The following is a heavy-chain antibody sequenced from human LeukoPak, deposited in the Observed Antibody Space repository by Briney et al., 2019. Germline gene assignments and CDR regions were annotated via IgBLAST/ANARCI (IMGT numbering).Heavy chain of an antibody. CDR3: AKEAPYERFLEWLSPYFDY. CDR2: ISWNSGSI. D-gene: IGHD3-3*01. J-gene: IGHJ4*02. Sequence: QPGRSLRLSCAASGFTFDDYAMHWVRQAPGKGLEWVSGISWNSGSIGYADSVKGRFTISRDNSKNTLYLQMNSLRAEDTAVYYCAKEAPYERFLEWLSPYFDYWGQGTLVTVSS. CDR1: GFTFDDYA. V-gene: IGHV3-9*01.